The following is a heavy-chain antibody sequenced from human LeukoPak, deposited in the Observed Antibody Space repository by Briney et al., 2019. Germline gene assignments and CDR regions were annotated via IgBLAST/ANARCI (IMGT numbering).Heavy chain of an antibody. D-gene: IGHD3-22*01. V-gene: IGHV4-39*01. Sequence: GSLRLSCAASGFTFSSYGMHWIRQPPGKGLEWIGSIYYSGSTYYNPSLKSRVTISVDTSKNQFSLKLSSVTAADTAVYYCASRVEFYYDSSGYYYFDYWGQGTLVTVSS. CDR3: ASRVEFYYDSSGYYYFDY. CDR1: GFTFSSYG. CDR2: IYYSGST. J-gene: IGHJ4*02.